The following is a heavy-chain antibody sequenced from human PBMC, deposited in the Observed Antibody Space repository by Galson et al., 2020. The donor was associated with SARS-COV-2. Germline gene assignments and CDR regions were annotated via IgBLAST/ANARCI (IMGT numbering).Heavy chain of an antibody. CDR2: ITWDGAKT. V-gene: IGHV3-43*01. CDR3: ARASTRRGPFYYYGLDV. J-gene: IGHJ6*02. Sequence: GGSLRLSCAASGFTFDAYTMHWVRQAPGKGLEWVSLITWDGAKTLYADSVKGRFTISRDNSKDSLYLQMNGLRTEDTALYFCARASTRRGPFYYYGLDVWGQGTTVTVSS. D-gene: IGHD2-15*01. CDR1: GFTFDAYT.